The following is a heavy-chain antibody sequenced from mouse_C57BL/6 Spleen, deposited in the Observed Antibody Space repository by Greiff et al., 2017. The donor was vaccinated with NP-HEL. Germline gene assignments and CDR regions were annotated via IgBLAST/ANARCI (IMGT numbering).Heavy chain of an antibody. CDR3: ASTRVVAPYLEY. Sequence: EVMLVESGGGLVKPGGSLKLSCAASGFTFSDYGMHWVRQAPAKGLEWVAYFSSGSSTIYYADTVKGRFTISRDNVKNILFLQMTSLRSEDTAVCDCASTRVVAPYLEYWGQGSTITVS. D-gene: IGHD1-1*01. CDR1: GFTFSDYG. V-gene: IGHV5-17*01. CDR2: FSSGSSTI. J-gene: IGHJ2*01.